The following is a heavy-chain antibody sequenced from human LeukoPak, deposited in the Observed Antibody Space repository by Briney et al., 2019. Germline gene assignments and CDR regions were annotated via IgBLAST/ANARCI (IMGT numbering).Heavy chain of an antibody. D-gene: IGHD5-18*01. CDR2: VPGSGSST. Sequence: GGSLRLSCAASGFTFSNYAMSWVRQAPGKGLEWVSTVPGSGSSTSYADSVKGRFTISRDNSKNTLYLQMNSLRAEDTAVYYCAKTVGYSYGYAGHYFDYWGQGTLVTVSS. J-gene: IGHJ4*02. CDR1: GFTFSNYA. V-gene: IGHV3-23*01. CDR3: AKTVGYSYGYAGHYFDY.